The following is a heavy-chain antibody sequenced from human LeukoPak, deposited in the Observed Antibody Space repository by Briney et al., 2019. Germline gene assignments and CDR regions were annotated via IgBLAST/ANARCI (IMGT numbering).Heavy chain of an antibody. D-gene: IGHD5-12*01. Sequence: GGSLRLSCAASGFTFSSYSMNWVRQAPGKGLEWVSSISSSSSYIYYADSVKGRFTISRDNAKNSLYLQMNSLRVEDTAVYYCARDSGTDIVATTGQEYWGQGTLVTVSS. CDR2: ISSSSSYI. CDR3: ARDSGTDIVATTGQEY. J-gene: IGHJ4*02. V-gene: IGHV3-21*01. CDR1: GFTFSSYS.